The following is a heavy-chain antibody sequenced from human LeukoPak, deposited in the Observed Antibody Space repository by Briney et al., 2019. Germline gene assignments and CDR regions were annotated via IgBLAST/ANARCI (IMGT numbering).Heavy chain of an antibody. J-gene: IGHJ4*02. CDR1: GGSISSSSYY. D-gene: IGHD3-3*01. CDR3: AATYYDFWSGYFPGYYFDY. V-gene: IGHV4-39*07. CDR2: IYYSGST. Sequence: PSETLSLTCTVSGGSISSSSYYWGWIRQPPGKGLEWIGSIYYSGSTNYNPSLKSRVTISVDTSKNQFSLKLSSVTAADTAVYYCAATYYDFWSGYFPGYYFDYWGQGTLVTVSS.